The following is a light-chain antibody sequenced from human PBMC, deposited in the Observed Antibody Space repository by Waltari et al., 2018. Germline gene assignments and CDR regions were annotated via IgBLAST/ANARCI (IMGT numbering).Light chain of an antibody. V-gene: IGLV2-23*02. CDR2: AVS. J-gene: IGLJ2*01. CDR1: SSDVGNYKR. Sequence: QSALTQPASVSGSPGQSITLSCTGTSSDVGNYKRFSWYQQHPGKAPNLMIYAVSKRPSGVSDRFSGSKSGDMASLTISGLQPEDEAEYFCSSYAGSSKGVFGGGTKVTVL. CDR3: SSYAGSSKGV.